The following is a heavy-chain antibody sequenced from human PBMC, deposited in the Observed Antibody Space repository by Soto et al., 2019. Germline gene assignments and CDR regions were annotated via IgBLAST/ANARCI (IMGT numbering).Heavy chain of an antibody. Sequence: EVQLLQSGGGLVQPGGSLRLSCAASGFTFTSYSMTWVRQTPGKGLEWVAAVNPGGYSTHYADSVKGRFTISRDNSNKTLYLQMNSLRAEDTAVYYCAKDLRAGSGYDFDYRDQGTLVTVSS. D-gene: IGHD5-12*01. V-gene: IGHV3-23*01. CDR3: AKDLRAGSGYDFDY. J-gene: IGHJ4*02. CDR1: GFTFTSYS. CDR2: VNPGGYST.